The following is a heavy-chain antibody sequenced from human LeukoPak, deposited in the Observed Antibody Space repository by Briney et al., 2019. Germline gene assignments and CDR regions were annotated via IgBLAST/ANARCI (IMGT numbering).Heavy chain of an antibody. CDR2: IYYSGST. J-gene: IGHJ4*02. CDR3: ARVAAAAGILDY. Sequence: SETLSLTCTVSGGSISSGDYYWSWLRQPPGTGLEWIGYIYYSGSTYYNPSLKSRVTISVDTSKSQFSLKLSSVTAADTAVYSCARVAAAAGILDYWGQGTLVTVSS. D-gene: IGHD6-13*01. CDR1: GGSISSGDYY. V-gene: IGHV4-30-4*01.